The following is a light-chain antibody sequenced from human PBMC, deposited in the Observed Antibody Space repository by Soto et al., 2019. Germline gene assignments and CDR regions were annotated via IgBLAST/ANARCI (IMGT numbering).Light chain of an antibody. J-gene: IGLJ2*01. CDR2: DND. V-gene: IGLV1-51*01. CDR3: GTWDSSLSGGV. CDR1: ISNIGGNY. Sequence: QSVLTQPPSVSAAPGQSVTISCSGSISNIGGNYVSWYQKLPGTAPKLLIFDNDKRPSGIPDRFSASKSGTSATLGITGLQTGDEADYYCGTWDSSLSGGVFGGGTKVTVL.